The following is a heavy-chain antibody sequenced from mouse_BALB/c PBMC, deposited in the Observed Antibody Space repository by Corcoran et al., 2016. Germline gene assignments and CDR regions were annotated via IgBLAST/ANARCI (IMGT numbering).Heavy chain of an antibody. CDR1: GYSITSGYY. CDR2: ISYDGSN. D-gene: IGHD1-1*01. Sequence: DVQLQESGPGLVKPSQSLSLTCSVTGYSITSGYYWNWIRQFPGNKLEWMGYISYDGSNNYNPPLKNRISITRDTSKNQFFLKLNSVTTEDTATYYCASYYGSSDYWGQGTTLTVSS. V-gene: IGHV3-6*02. CDR3: ASYYGSSDY. J-gene: IGHJ2*01.